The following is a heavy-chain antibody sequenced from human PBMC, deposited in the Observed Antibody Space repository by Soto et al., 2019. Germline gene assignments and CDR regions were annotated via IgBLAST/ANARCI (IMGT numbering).Heavy chain of an antibody. CDR1: GGSISSYY. J-gene: IGHJ5*02. Sequence: QVQLQESGPGLVKPSETLSLTCTVSGGSISSYYWSWIRQPPGKGLEWIGYIYYSGSTNYNPSLSSRVTISVDTSKNQFSLKLSSVTAADTAVYYCARELNTVTYNWFDPWGQGTLVTVSS. V-gene: IGHV4-59*12. CDR2: IYYSGST. CDR3: ARELNTVTYNWFDP. D-gene: IGHD4-17*01.